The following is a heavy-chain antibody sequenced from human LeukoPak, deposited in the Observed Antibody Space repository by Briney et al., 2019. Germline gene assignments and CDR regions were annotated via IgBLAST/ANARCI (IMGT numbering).Heavy chain of an antibody. V-gene: IGHV3-11*06. CDR3: ARSGIAVAGTVDY. J-gene: IGHJ4*02. Sequence: GGSLRLSCAAPGFTFSDYYMSWIRQAPGKGLEWVSYISSSSYTNYADSVKGRFTISRDNAKNSLYLQMNSLRAEDTAVYYCARSGIAVAGTVDYWGQGTLVTVSS. CDR1: GFTFSDYY. D-gene: IGHD6-19*01. CDR2: ISSSSYT.